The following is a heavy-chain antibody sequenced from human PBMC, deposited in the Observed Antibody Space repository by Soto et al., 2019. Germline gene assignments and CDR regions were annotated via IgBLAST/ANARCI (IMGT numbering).Heavy chain of an antibody. CDR2: IYHSGST. Sequence: PSETLSLTCAVSGYSISSGYYWGWIRQPPGKGLEWIGSIYHSGSTYYNPSLKSRVTISVDTSKNQFSLKLSPVTAADTAVYYCARAMVRGVLGDWFDPWGQGTLVTVSS. CDR3: ARAMVRGVLGDWFDP. J-gene: IGHJ5*02. D-gene: IGHD3-10*01. CDR1: GYSISSGYY. V-gene: IGHV4-38-2*01.